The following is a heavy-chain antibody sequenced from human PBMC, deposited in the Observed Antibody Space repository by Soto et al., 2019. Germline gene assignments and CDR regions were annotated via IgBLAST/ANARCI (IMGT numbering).Heavy chain of an antibody. CDR1: GGSISSSSYY. CDR3: ARHAERWLPSGYFDY. J-gene: IGHJ4*02. V-gene: IGHV4-39*01. CDR2: IYYSGST. Sequence: KPSETLFLTCTVSGGSISSSSYYWGWIRQPPGKGLEWIGSIYYSGSTYYNPSLKGRVTISVDTSKNQFSLKLSSVTAADTAVYYCARHAERWLPSGYFDYWGQGTLVTVSS. D-gene: IGHD5-12*01.